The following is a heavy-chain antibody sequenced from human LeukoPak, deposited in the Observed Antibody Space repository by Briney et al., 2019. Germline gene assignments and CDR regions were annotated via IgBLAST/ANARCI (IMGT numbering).Heavy chain of an antibody. J-gene: IGHJ4*02. Sequence: GGSLRLSCAASGFTFSSYAMSWVHQAPGKGLEWVSAISTGGGGTYYADSVKGRFTISRDNSKNTLYLQMNSLRAEDTAVYYCAKRKRITIFGVVPALDYWGQGTLVTVSS. D-gene: IGHD3-3*01. CDR2: ISTGGGGT. CDR3: AKRKRITIFGVVPALDY. V-gene: IGHV3-23*01. CDR1: GFTFSSYA.